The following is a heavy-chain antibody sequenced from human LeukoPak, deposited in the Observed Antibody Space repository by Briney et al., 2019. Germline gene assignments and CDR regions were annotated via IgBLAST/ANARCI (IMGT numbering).Heavy chain of an antibody. V-gene: IGHV3-33*01. D-gene: IGHD6-19*01. CDR2: IWYDGSNK. J-gene: IGHJ4*02. CDR1: GFAFSSHG. CDR3: ARDGTGSNSGWYIH. Sequence: GGSLRLSCAASGFAFSSHGMHWVRQAPGKGLEWVAVIWYDGSNKYYADSVKGRFTISRDNSKNTLYLQMNSLRAEDTAVYYCARDGTGSNSGWYIHWGQGALVTVSS.